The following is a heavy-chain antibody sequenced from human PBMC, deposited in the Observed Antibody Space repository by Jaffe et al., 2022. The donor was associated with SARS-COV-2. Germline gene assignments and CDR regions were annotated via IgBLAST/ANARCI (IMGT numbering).Heavy chain of an antibody. D-gene: IGHD5-12*01. V-gene: IGHV5-51*01. CDR3: ARLLGRISRGDERICAFDI. Sequence: EVHLVQSGAEVKKPGDSLKISCQVSGYTFTSNWIGWVRQMPGKGLEWMGIISPGDSDTRYNPSFRGHVSISADKSINAAYVQWNSLKASDTAIYYCARLLGRISRGDERICAFDIWGQGTMVTVSP. CDR1: GYTFTSNW. CDR2: ISPGDSDT. J-gene: IGHJ3*02.